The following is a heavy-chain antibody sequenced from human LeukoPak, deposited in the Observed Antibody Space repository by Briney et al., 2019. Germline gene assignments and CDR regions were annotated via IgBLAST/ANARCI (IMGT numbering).Heavy chain of an antibody. CDR1: GGSFSGYY. D-gene: IGHD3-22*01. CDR2: IIPRGTP. V-gene: IGHV4-34*01. J-gene: IGHJ6*03. Sequence: SETLSLTCAVYGGSFSGYYWTWIRQSPGKGLEWTGEIIPRGTPSNNPSLKSRLTISRDTSKNQFSLRLSSVTAADTAVYYCARGRQEISMILVVMTGVSYYLDVWGKGTTVTVS. CDR3: ARGRQEISMILVVMTGVSYYLDV.